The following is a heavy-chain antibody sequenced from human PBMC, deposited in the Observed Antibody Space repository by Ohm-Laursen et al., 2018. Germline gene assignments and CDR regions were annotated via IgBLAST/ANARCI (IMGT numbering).Heavy chain of an antibody. CDR2: ISGSGGST. Sequence: SLRLSCTASGFTFSSFWMNWVRQVPGKGLEWVSAISGSGGSTYYADSVKGRFTISRDNSKNTLYLQMNSLRAEDTAVYYCAKVGWFGEKYWGQGTLVTVSS. CDR3: AKVGWFGEKY. D-gene: IGHD3-10*01. CDR1: GFTFSSFW. J-gene: IGHJ4*02. V-gene: IGHV3-23*01.